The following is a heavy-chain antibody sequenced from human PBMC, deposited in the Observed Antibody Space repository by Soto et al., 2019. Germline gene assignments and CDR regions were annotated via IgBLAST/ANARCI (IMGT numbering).Heavy chain of an antibody. CDR3: ARDIVVVLNGWFDP. J-gene: IGHJ5*02. V-gene: IGHV1-18*01. Sequence: GASVKVSCKASGSTCTSYVISLLLQAPVQGLEWMGWISAYNGNTNYAQKLQGRVTMTTDTSTSTAYMELRSLRSDDTAVYYCARDIVVVLNGWFDPWGQGTLVTVSS. CDR1: GSTCTSYV. D-gene: IGHD2-15*01. CDR2: ISAYNGNT.